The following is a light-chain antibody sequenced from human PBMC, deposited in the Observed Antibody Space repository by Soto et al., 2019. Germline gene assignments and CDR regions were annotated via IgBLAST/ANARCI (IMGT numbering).Light chain of an antibody. Sequence: HLTQSPSSLSASVGDRVTITCRASQGISSYLAWYQQKPGKVPKLLISAASTLESGVPLRFSGGGFGTDFTLTISSLQPEDFATYYCQQLYRYPLSFGGGTKVEIK. J-gene: IGKJ4*01. CDR1: QGISSY. V-gene: IGKV1-9*01. CDR3: QQLYRYPLS. CDR2: AAS.